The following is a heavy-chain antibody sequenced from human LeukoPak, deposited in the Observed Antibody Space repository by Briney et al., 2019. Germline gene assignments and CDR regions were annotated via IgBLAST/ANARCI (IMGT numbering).Heavy chain of an antibody. CDR2: IYSGGST. D-gene: IGHD5-12*01. Sequence: GSLRLSCAASGFTVSSNYMSWVRQAPGKGLEWVSVIYSGGSTYYADSVKGRFTISRDNSKNTLYLQMNSLRAEDTAVYYCARGNSGYDLSDYYYYYYMDVWGKGTTVTISS. J-gene: IGHJ6*03. CDR1: GFTVSSNY. V-gene: IGHV3-53*01. CDR3: ARGNSGYDLSDYYYYYYMDV.